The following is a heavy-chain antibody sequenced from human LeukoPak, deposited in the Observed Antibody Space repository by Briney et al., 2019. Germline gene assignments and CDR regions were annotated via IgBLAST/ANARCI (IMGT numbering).Heavy chain of an antibody. D-gene: IGHD1-26*01. J-gene: IGHJ3*02. CDR2: IVGDGRRT. CDR3: ARVAVGVTRAFDI. Sequence: GGSLRLTCPASGFTFRKYWMHWVRQAPERGLVWVSRIVGDGRRTAYADSVKGRFTISRDNAKNTLYVQMNSLRGEDTAVYYCARVAVGVTRAFDIWGQGTMVTVSS. CDR1: GFTFRKYW. V-gene: IGHV3-74*01.